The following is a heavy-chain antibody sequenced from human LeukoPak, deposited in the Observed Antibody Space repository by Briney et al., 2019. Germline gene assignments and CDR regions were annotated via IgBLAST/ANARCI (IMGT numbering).Heavy chain of an antibody. V-gene: IGHV3-48*01. CDR1: GFTFSSYS. J-gene: IGHJ4*02. CDR3: ASSRKSSIDY. Sequence: GGSLRLSCAASGFTFSSYSMNWVRQAPGKGLEWVSYISSSSSTIYYADSVKGRFTISRDNARNSLYLQMNSLRAEDTAVYYCASSRKSSIDYWGQGTLVTVSS. D-gene: IGHD1-14*01. CDR2: ISSSSSTI.